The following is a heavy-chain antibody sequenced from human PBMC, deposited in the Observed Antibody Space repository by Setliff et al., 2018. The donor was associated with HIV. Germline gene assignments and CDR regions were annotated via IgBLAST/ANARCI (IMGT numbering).Heavy chain of an antibody. V-gene: IGHV4-61*02. CDR3: ARQVGSQYSYWAYYFDS. CDR2: VTVNGAT. Sequence: PSETLSLTCTVSGDSMTSGSYYWTWIRQPAGKRLEWIGRVTVNGATEYNPSLQSRVTISVDTSENQFSLKLNSVTAADTAIYYCARQVGSQYSYWAYYFDSWGQGALVTVSS. J-gene: IGHJ4*02. CDR1: GDSMTSGSYY. D-gene: IGHD5-18*01.